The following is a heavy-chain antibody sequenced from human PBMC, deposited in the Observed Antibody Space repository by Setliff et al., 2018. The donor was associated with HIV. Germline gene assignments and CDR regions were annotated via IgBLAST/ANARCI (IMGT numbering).Heavy chain of an antibody. CDR3: ARGGPTAMASYYYYYMDV. CDR1: GGSISSYY. CDR2: IYTSGST. V-gene: IGHV4-4*08. D-gene: IGHD5-18*01. J-gene: IGHJ6*03. Sequence: PSETLSITCTVSGGSISSYYWSWIRQPPGKGLEWIGYIYTSGSTNYNPSLKSRVTISVDTSKNQFSLKLSSVTAADTAVYYCARGGPTAMASYYYYYMDVWGKGTTVTVSS.